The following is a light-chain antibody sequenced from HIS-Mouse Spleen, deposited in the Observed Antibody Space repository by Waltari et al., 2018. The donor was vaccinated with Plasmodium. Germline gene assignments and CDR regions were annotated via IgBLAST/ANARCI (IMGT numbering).Light chain of an antibody. CDR1: SGPRRSA. J-gene: IGLJ2*01. V-gene: IGLV4-69*01. Sequence: QLVLTQSPSASASLGASVKLTCTLSSGPRRSATPCTQQPPEKGPRYLMKLTSDGSHSKGDGIPDRFSGSSSGAERYLTISSLQSEDEADYYCQTWGTGMGVFGGGTKLTVL. CDR3: QTWGTGMGV. CDR2: LTSDGSH.